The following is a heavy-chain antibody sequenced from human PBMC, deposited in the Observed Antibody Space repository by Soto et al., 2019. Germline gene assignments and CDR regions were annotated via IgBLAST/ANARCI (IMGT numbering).Heavy chain of an antibody. V-gene: IGHV3-23*01. CDR2: ISGSDGTT. CDR1: GITFGSRA. CDR3: TTGPFDY. Sequence: PGGSLRLSCVASGITFGSRAMSWVRQAPGEGLEWVSSISGSDGTTYYAKSVKGRFSISRDNSMNTLYLQMNSLRVEDTAVYYCTTGPFDYWGQGTLVTVSS. J-gene: IGHJ4*02.